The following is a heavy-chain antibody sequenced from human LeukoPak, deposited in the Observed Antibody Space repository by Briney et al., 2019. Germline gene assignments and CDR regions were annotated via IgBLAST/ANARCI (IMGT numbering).Heavy chain of an antibody. Sequence: PGGSLRLSCAASGFTLSSYTMNWVRQAPGKGLEWVSSISSASSYIYYADSVKGRFTISRDNAKNSLYLQMNSLRAEDTAVYYCARPRWADGYNPYDYWGQGTLVTISS. D-gene: IGHD5-24*01. CDR3: ARPRWADGYNPYDY. V-gene: IGHV3-21*01. CDR2: ISSASSYI. CDR1: GFTLSSYT. J-gene: IGHJ4*02.